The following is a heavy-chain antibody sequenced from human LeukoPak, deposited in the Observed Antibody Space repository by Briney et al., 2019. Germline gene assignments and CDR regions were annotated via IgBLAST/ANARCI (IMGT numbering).Heavy chain of an antibody. V-gene: IGHV4-59*01. CDR2: IYYSGYT. CDR3: ARTTMVRGTYYMDV. D-gene: IGHD3-10*01. Sequence: PSETLSLTCTVSGGSLSSYYWSWIRQPPGKGLEWIGYIYYSGYTNYNPSLKSRVTISVDTSKNQFSLKLSSVTAADTAVYYCARTTMVRGTYYMDVWGKGTTVTISS. CDR1: GGSLSSYY. J-gene: IGHJ6*03.